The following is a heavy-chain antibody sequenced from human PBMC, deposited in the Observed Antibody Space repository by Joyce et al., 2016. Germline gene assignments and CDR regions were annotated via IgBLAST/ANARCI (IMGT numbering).Heavy chain of an antibody. V-gene: IGHV1-46*01. D-gene: IGHD6-19*01. J-gene: IGHJ4*02. CDR1: GYTFTGFY. CDR3: ARDLTGSGWYYVDH. Sequence: VHLVQSGAEVKEPGASVKVACKASGYTFTGFYVHWVRQAPGQGLEWMGMINTMGGGTSYAQKFQGRVTLTRDTAANTHYMELTSLTSDDTAVFYCARDLTGSGWYYVDHWGQGTLVTVSS. CDR2: INTMGGGT.